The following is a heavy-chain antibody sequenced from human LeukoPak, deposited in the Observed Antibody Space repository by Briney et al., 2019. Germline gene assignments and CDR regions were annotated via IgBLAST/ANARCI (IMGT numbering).Heavy chain of an antibody. CDR2: GSDVGGT. D-gene: IGHD2-8*01. V-gene: IGHV4-34*01. CDR1: GASLNGHY. Sequence: SETLSLTCAVYGASLNGHYWSWIRQPPGKGLEWIGEGSDVGGTKYNPSLKSRVTISADTSKNQFSLKLYSVTAANTAVYYCAQNGQSGFSFDPWGQGTLVTVSS. J-gene: IGHJ5*02. CDR3: AQNGQSGFSFDP.